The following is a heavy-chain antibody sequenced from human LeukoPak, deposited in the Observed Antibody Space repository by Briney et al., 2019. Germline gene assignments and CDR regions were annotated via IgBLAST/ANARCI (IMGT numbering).Heavy chain of an antibody. Sequence: GGSLRLSCAASGFTFSGYWMPWVRQPPGKGLVWVSRINMDGRSADYADSVKGRFIISRDNARNTVYLQMNSLRDEDTALYYCVRVGNGRSHGFWGLWGQGTVVSVSS. CDR2: INMDGRSA. D-gene: IGHD5-18*01. J-gene: IGHJ4*02. CDR3: VRVGNGRSHGFWGL. CDR1: GFTFSGYW. V-gene: IGHV3-74*01.